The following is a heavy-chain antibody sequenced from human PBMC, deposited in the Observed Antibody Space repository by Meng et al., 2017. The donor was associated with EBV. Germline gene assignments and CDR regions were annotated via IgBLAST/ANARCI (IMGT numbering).Heavy chain of an antibody. CDR2: LIPMVGAP. V-gene: IGHV1-69*12. CDR3: ASESGRGFTPDY. Sequence: QVHFWPFGVEVKKPGASVKVPCRTSGGTFRRDAVSWVRQAPGQGLEWMGGLIPMVGAPHYAQKFQGRVTIIADESTSTHSMELNSLRSEDTAMYYCASESGRGFTPDYWGQGTLVTVSS. J-gene: IGHJ4*02. CDR1: GGTFRRDA. D-gene: IGHD3-10*01.